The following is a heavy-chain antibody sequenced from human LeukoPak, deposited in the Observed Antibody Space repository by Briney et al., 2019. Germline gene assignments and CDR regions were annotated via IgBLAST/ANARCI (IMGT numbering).Heavy chain of an antibody. D-gene: IGHD3-3*01. Sequence: GGSLRLSCAASGFTFSSYSMNWVRQAPGKGLEWVSYISSSSSTIYYADSVKGRFTISRDNSKNTLYLQMNGLRAEDTAVYYCAKDTSGFFDYWGQGTLVTVSS. CDR3: AKDTSGFFDY. J-gene: IGHJ4*02. V-gene: IGHV3-48*01. CDR1: GFTFSSYS. CDR2: ISSSSSTI.